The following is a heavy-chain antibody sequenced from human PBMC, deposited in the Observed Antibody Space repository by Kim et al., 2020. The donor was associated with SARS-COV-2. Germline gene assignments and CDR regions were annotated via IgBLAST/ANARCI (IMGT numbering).Heavy chain of an antibody. Sequence: GGSLRLSCAASGFTFSSYEMNWVRQAPGKGLEWVSYISSSGSTIYYADSVKGRFTISRDNAKNSLYLQMNSLRAEDTAVYYCARRWVVPAAKYYGMDVWGQGTTVTVSS. CDR1: GFTFSSYE. V-gene: IGHV3-48*03. CDR3: ARRWVVPAAKYYGMDV. J-gene: IGHJ6*02. D-gene: IGHD2-2*01. CDR2: ISSSGSTI.